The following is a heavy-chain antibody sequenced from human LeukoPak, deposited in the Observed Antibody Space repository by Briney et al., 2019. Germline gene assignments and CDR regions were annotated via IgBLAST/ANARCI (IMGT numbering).Heavy chain of an antibody. CDR2: ISGSGGST. CDR1: GFIFSSYA. Sequence: GGSLRLSCAASGFIFSSYAMRGGRQAPGKGLEGVSAISGSGGSTYYADSVKGRFTISRDNSKNTLYLQMNSLRAEDTAVYYCAKDSHKFIAVAGCYFDYWGQGTLVTVSS. J-gene: IGHJ4*02. CDR3: AKDSHKFIAVAGCYFDY. D-gene: IGHD6-19*01. V-gene: IGHV3-23*01.